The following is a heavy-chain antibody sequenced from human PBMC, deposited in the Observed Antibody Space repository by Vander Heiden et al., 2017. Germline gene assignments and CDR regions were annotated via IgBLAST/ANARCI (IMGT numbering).Heavy chain of an antibody. D-gene: IGHD6-19*01. CDR1: GFTFSSYA. CDR3: ARDLQWLVPGGWFDP. V-gene: IGHV3-30-3*01. Sequence: QVQSVESGGGVAQPGRSLRISCAAPGFTFSSYAMHWVRQAPGKGLEWVAVIAYDGSNNYYADSVKGRFTISRDNSKNTLYLQMNSLRAEETAVYYCARDLQWLVPGGWFDPWGQGTLVTVSS. J-gene: IGHJ5*02. CDR2: IAYDGSNN.